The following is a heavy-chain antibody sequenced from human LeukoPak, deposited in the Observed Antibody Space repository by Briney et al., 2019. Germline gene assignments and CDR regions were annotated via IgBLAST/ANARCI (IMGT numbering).Heavy chain of an antibody. V-gene: IGHV1-46*01. CDR3: ARGRYWFDP. CDR1: GYTFTSYY. CDR2: INPSGGSA. Sequence: GASVKVSCKASGYTFTSYYMHWVRQAPGQGLEWMGIINPSGGSASYAQKFQGRVTITRNTSISTAYMELSSLRSEDTAVYYCARGRYWFDPWGQGTLVTVSS. J-gene: IGHJ5*02.